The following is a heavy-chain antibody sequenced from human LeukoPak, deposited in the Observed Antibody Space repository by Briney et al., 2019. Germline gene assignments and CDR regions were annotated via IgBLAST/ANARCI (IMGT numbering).Heavy chain of an antibody. Sequence: SETLSLTCTVSGGSISSYYWSWIRQPPGKGLEWIGYIYTSGSTNYNPSLKSRVTISVDTSKNQFSLKLSSVTAADTAVYYCARSSKCYDFWSGSAEAVYYMDVWGKGTTVTVSS. CDR3: ARSSKCYDFWSGSAEAVYYMDV. V-gene: IGHV4-4*09. D-gene: IGHD3-3*01. J-gene: IGHJ6*03. CDR1: GGSISSYY. CDR2: IYTSGST.